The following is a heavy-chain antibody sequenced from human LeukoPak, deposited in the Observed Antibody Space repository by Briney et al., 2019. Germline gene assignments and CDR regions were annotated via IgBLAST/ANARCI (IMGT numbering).Heavy chain of an antibody. CDR1: GGSISSHY. CDR3: ARVSLAFDY. CDR2: IYYSGST. J-gene: IGHJ4*02. V-gene: IGHV4-59*11. Sequence: SETLSLTCTVSGGSISSHYWSWIRQPPGMGLEWIGYIYYSGSTNYNPSLKSRVTISVDTSKNQFSLKLSSVTAADTAVYYCARVSLAFDYWGQGTLVTVSS.